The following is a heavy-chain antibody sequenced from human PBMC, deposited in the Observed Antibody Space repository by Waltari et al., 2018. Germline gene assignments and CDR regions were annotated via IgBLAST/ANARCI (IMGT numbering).Heavy chain of an antibody. CDR3: VRGGHFDWSPLDH. J-gene: IGHJ4*02. V-gene: IGHV3-74*01. CDR1: GFRFNNDW. D-gene: IGHD3-9*01. CDR2: INPEGTNT. Sequence: EVQLVESGGGLVQPGGSLRLSCAASGFRFNNDWVHWVRQAPGKGLVWVSRINPEGTNTAYADSVKGRCTVSRDNAKNTLYLQMTSLRAEDTAVYYCVRGGHFDWSPLDHWGPGTLVTVSS.